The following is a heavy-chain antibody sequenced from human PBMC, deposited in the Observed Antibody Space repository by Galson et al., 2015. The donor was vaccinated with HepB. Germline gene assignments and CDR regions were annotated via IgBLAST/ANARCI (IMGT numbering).Heavy chain of an antibody. J-gene: IGHJ4*02. D-gene: IGHD1-14*01. V-gene: IGHV3-7*03. CDR1: ESSFRSSW. CDR3: VREGEPHHPDY. Sequence: SLRLSCAASESSFRSSWMNWVRQAPGKGLEWVASINEDGSEKFHVDSVRGRFTISRDNAKNSLSLQMNSLRSEDTAVYYCVREGEPHHPDYWGQGTLVTASS. CDR2: INEDGSEK.